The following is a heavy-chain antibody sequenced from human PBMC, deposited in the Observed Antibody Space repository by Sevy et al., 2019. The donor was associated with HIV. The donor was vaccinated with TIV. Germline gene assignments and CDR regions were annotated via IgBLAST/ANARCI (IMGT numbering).Heavy chain of an antibody. D-gene: IGHD4-17*01. CDR2: ISHGGSYE. CDR1: GFAFRDSA. Sequence: GGSLRLSCEASGFAFRDSAIHWVRQSPGKGLEWVALISHGGSYEYYVDSVKGRLTVSSDRSKNILYLQMDSLRAEDTAVYYCARMWSGGLRWELIKENAFDIWGQGTAVTVSS. CDR3: ARMWSGGLRWELIKENAFDI. V-gene: IGHV3-30-3*01. J-gene: IGHJ3*02.